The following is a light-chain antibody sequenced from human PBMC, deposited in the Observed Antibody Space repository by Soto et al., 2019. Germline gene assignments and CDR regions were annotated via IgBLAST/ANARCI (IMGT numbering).Light chain of an antibody. CDR2: GAS. V-gene: IGKV3D-20*02. J-gene: IGKJ5*01. CDR1: QSVSSSY. CDR3: QQRSNWIT. Sequence: ELVLTQSPGTLSLSPGERATLSCRASQSVSSSYLAWYQQKPGQAPRLLIYGASSRATGIPDRFSGSGSGTDFTLTISRLEPEDFAVYYCQQRSNWITFGQGTRLEIK.